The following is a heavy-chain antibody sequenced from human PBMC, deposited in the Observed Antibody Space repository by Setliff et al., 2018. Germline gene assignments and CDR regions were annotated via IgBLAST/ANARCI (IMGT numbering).Heavy chain of an antibody. V-gene: IGHV1-3*01. J-gene: IGHJ4*01. CDR2: INAGNGNT. CDR3: ARDTYIGDFWSGYLGFDL. D-gene: IGHD3-3*01. CDR1: GYTFTSYA. Sequence: ASVKVSCKASGYTFTSYAMHWVRQAPGQRLEWMGWINAGNGNTKYSQKFQGRVTITRDTSASTAYMELSSLRSEDTAVYYCARDTYIGDFWSGYLGFDLWGHGSLVTVPQ.